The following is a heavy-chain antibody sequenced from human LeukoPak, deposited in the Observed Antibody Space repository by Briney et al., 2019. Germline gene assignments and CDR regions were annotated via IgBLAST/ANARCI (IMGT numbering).Heavy chain of an antibody. V-gene: IGHV3-7*03. CDR3: ARGGSYDGSGSYREDAFDI. CDR1: GFTFSSYW. J-gene: IGHJ3*02. D-gene: IGHD3-10*01. CDR2: IKQDGSEK. Sequence: GGSLRLSCAASGFTFSSYWMSWVRQAPGKGLEWVANIKQDGSEKYYVDSVKGRFTISRDNAKNSLSLQMSSLRGEDTAVYYCARGGSYDGSGSYREDAFDIWGQGTTVTVSS.